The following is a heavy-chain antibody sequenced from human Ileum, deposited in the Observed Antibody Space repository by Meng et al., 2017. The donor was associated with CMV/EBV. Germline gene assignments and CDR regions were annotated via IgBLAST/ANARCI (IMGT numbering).Heavy chain of an antibody. J-gene: IGHJ4*02. Sequence: GESLKISCAASGFTFNTYWMTWVRQAPGKGLEWVANIKQDGSEKYYVESVKGRFTISRDNAKNSLYLQMNSLRAEDTAVYYCANVLEWLSDWGQGTLVTVSS. D-gene: IGHD3-3*01. CDR2: IKQDGSEK. CDR3: ANVLEWLSD. V-gene: IGHV3-7*01. CDR1: GFTFNTYW.